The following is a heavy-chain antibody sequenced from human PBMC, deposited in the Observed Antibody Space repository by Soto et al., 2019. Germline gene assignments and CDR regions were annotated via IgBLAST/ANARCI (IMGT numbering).Heavy chain of an antibody. D-gene: IGHD3-22*01. V-gene: IGHV1-8*01. J-gene: IGHJ4*02. Sequence: QMQLVQSGAEVKKPGASVKVSCKASGYTLTRYYMHWVRQATGQGLEWMGWMNPNSGNTGYAQKFQGRVTMTRNTSISTAYMELSSLRSEDTAVYYCARVYYDSSGQDFGYWGQGTLVTVSS. CDR2: MNPNSGNT. CDR1: GYTLTRYY. CDR3: ARVYYDSSGQDFGY.